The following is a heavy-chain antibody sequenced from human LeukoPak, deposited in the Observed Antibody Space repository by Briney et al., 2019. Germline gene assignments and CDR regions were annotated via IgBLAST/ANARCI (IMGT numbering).Heavy chain of an antibody. V-gene: IGHV3-30*02. J-gene: IGHJ4*02. CDR2: IRSDGRDK. CDR3: AKDPRDHSYGWSWRYFDY. Sequence: PGGSLRLSCAASRFTFSSYGMYWVRQSPGKGLEWMAFIRSDGRDKYYADSVKGRFTISRDNSKNTLYLQMNSLRAEDTAVYYCAKDPRDHSYGWSWRYFDYWGQGTLVTVSS. D-gene: IGHD5-18*01. CDR1: RFTFSSYG.